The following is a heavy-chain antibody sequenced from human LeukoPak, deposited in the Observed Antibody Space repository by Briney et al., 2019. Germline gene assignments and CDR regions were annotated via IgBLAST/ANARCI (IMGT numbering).Heavy chain of an antibody. CDR1: GFTFSSYE. V-gene: IGHV3-48*03. J-gene: IGHJ4*02. Sequence: GGSLRLSCAASGFTFSSYEMNWVRQAPGKGLEWVSYISSSGSTIYYADSVKGRFTISRDNAKNSLYLQMNSLRAEDTAVYYCVRTSMITFGGVIVIPFDYWGQGTLVTVSS. CDR3: VRTSMITFGGVIVIPFDY. D-gene: IGHD3-16*02. CDR2: ISSSGSTI.